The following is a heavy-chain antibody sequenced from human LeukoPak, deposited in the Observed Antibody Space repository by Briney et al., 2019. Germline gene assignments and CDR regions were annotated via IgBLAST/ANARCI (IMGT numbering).Heavy chain of an antibody. CDR2: ISYDGSNK. V-gene: IGHV3-30-3*01. CDR3: AREWSSGNDAFDI. Sequence: GGSLRLSCAASGFTFSSYAMHWVRQAPGKGLEWVAVISYDGSNKYYADSVKGRFTISRDNSKNTLYLQMNSLRAEDTAVYYCAREWSSGNDAFDIWGQGTMVTVSS. D-gene: IGHD6-19*01. J-gene: IGHJ3*02. CDR1: GFTFSSYA.